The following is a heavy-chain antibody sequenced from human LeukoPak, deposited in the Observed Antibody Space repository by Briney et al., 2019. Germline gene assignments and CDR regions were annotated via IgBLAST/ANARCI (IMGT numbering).Heavy chain of an antibody. CDR1: GFNFITYS. CDR2: ISTSSSTI. D-gene: IGHD3-22*01. CDR3: ARGSTYYDSSGQVPFDY. V-gene: IGHV3-48*01. Sequence: GGSLRLSCAASGFNFITYSMNWVRQAPGKGLEWVSYISTSSSTIYYADSVKGRFTISRDNAKNSLYLQMNSLRAEDTAVYYCARGSTYYDSSGQVPFDYWGQGTLVTVSS. J-gene: IGHJ4*02.